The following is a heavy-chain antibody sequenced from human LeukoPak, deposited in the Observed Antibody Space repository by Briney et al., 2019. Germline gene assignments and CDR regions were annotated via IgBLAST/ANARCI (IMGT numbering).Heavy chain of an antibody. D-gene: IGHD6-13*01. V-gene: IGHV3-73*01. CDR1: GFTFSGSA. CDR3: TRSGYSSSWYSGGMDV. Sequence: GGSLKLSCAASGFTFSGSAMHWVRQASGKGLEWVSRIRSKANSYATAYAASVKGRFTISRDDSKNTAYLQMNSLKTEDTAVYYCTRSGYSSSWYSGGMDVWGQGTTVTVSS. J-gene: IGHJ6*02. CDR2: IRSKANSYAT.